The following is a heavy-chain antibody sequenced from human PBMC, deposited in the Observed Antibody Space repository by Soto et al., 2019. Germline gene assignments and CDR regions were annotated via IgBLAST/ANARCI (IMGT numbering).Heavy chain of an antibody. CDR3: ARGLYNKYGPDY. D-gene: IGHD1-20*01. CDR1: GFTFNNYW. CDR2: INGDGRIT. J-gene: IGHJ4*02. V-gene: IGHV3-74*01. Sequence: EVQLVESGGGLVQTGGSLRLSCAASGFTFNNYWMHWVRQAPGKGLVWVSRINGDGRITNYADSVKGRFTISRDNAQNTLYLQMNSLRAEDTAVYYCARGLYNKYGPDYWGQGTLVTVSS.